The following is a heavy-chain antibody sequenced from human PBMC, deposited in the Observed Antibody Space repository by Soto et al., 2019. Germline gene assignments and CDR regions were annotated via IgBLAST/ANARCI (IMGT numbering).Heavy chain of an antibody. D-gene: IGHD2-15*01. CDR1: GGSISSYY. Sequence: SETLSLSCTVSGGSISSYYCSWIRQPQGKGLEWIGYIYYSGSTNYNPSLKSRVTISVDTSKNQFSLKLSSVIAADTAVYYCARDGRYCSGGSCLEDYYYYMDVCGKGTTVT. CDR2: IYYSGST. V-gene: IGHV4-59*01. J-gene: IGHJ6*03. CDR3: ARDGRYCSGGSCLEDYYYYMDV.